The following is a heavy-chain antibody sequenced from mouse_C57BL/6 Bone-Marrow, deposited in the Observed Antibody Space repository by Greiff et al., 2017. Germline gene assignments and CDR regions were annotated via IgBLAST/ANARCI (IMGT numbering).Heavy chain of an antibody. V-gene: IGHV1-64*01. J-gene: IGHJ1*03. CDR1: GYTFTSYW. D-gene: IGHD2-2*01. CDR2: IHPNSGST. Sequence: HVQLKQPGAELVKPGASVKLSCKASGYTFTSYWMHWVKQRPGQGLEWIGMIHPNSGSTNYNEKFKSKATLTVDKSSSTAYMQLSSLTSEDSAVYYCARGYPWYFDVWGTGTTVTVSS. CDR3: ARGYPWYFDV.